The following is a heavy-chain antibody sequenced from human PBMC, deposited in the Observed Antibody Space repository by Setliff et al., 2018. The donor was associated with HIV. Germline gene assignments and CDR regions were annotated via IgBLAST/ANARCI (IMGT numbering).Heavy chain of an antibody. Sequence: PSETLSLTCAVYGGSFSGYYWSWIRQPPGKGLEWIGEINHSGSTNYNPSLKSRVTISVDTSKNQFSLKLSSVTAADTAVYYCAREFYPGADYYWYSIFRNYYYHMDVWGKGTTVTVSS. J-gene: IGHJ6*03. CDR1: GGSFSGYY. D-gene: IGHD2-8*01. CDR3: AREFYPGADYYWYSIFRNYYYHMDV. CDR2: INHSGST. V-gene: IGHV4-34*01.